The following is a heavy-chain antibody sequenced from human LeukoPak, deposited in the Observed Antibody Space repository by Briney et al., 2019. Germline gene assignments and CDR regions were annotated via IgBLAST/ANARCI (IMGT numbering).Heavy chain of an antibody. J-gene: IGHJ1*01. CDR2: INPGGGST. CDR3: ARTHPLDFAEYFQH. Sequence: ASVKVSCKASGYTFTGYYMHWVRQAPGQGLEWMGIINPGGGSTSYAQKFQGRFTMTRDMSTSTVYMELSSLRSEDTAVYYCARTHPLDFAEYFQHWGQGTLVTVSS. CDR1: GYTFTGYY. V-gene: IGHV1-46*01.